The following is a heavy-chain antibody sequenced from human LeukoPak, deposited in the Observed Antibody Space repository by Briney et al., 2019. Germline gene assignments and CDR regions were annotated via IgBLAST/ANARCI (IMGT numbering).Heavy chain of an antibody. CDR2: IHYSGST. Sequence: PSETLSFTCTVSGGSISSYYWNWIRQPPGKGLEWIGYIHYSGSTNYNPSLKSRVTISVDTSKNQFSLNLSSVTAADTAVYYCARFSSSSDGRPFDYWGQGTLVTVSS. CDR1: GGSISSYY. D-gene: IGHD6-13*01. CDR3: ARFSSSSDGRPFDY. J-gene: IGHJ4*02. V-gene: IGHV4-59*01.